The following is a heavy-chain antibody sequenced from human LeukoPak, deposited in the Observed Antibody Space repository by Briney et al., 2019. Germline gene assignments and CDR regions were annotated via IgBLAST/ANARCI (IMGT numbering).Heavy chain of an antibody. Sequence: SETLSLTCTVSGGSISSGDYYWSWIRQPPGKGLEWIGEINHSGSTNYNPSLKSRVTISVDTSKNQFSLKLSSVTAADTAVYYCARKGYIVVVPATFQIDPWGQGTLVTVSS. CDR2: INHSGST. D-gene: IGHD2-2*01. V-gene: IGHV4-39*07. CDR1: GGSISSGDYY. CDR3: ARKGYIVVVPATFQIDP. J-gene: IGHJ5*02.